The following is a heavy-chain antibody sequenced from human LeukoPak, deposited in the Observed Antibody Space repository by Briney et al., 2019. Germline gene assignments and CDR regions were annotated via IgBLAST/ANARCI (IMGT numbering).Heavy chain of an antibody. J-gene: IGHJ4*02. D-gene: IGHD3-22*01. CDR3: ARTIGYYYDSSGYYYPRYYFDY. Sequence: SETLSLTCTVSGGSISSGGYYWSWIRQHPGKGLEWIVYIYYSGSTYYNPSLKSRVTISVDTSKNQFSLKLSSVTAADTAVYYCARTIGYYYDSSGYYYPRYYFDYWGQGTLVTVSS. CDR2: IYYSGST. V-gene: IGHV4-31*03. CDR1: GGSISSGGYY.